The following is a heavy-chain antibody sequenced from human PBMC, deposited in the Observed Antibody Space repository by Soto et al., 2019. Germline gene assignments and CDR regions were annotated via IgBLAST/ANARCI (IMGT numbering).Heavy chain of an antibody. Sequence: GGSLRLSCAASGFTFKNYAMSWVRQAPGKGLEWVSYISSSSSTIYYADSVKGRFTISRDNAKNSLYLQMNSLRDEDTAVYYCASGIAAAGFYWGQGTLVTVSS. V-gene: IGHV3-48*02. CDR3: ASGIAAAGFY. J-gene: IGHJ4*02. CDR2: ISSSSSTI. D-gene: IGHD6-13*01. CDR1: GFTFKNYA.